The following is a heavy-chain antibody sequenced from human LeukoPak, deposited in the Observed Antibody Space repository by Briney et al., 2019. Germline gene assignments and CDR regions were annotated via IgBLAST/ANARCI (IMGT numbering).Heavy chain of an antibody. V-gene: IGHV3-21*01. CDR1: GFTFSSYS. CDR2: ISSSSSYI. D-gene: IGHD6-19*01. J-gene: IGHJ6*02. Sequence: PGGSLRLSCAASGFTFSSYSMNWVRQAPGKGLEWVSSISSSSSYIYYADSVKGRFTISRDNAKNSLYLQMNSLRAEDTAVYYCARDSQWLVQAYYYGMDVWGQGTTVTVSS. CDR3: ARDSQWLVQAYYYGMDV.